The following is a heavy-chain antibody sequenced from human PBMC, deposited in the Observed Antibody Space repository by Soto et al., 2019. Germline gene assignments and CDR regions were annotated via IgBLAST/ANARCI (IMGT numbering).Heavy chain of an antibody. V-gene: IGHV1-69*08. CDR2: IIPIIGII. Sequence: QVQLVQSGAEVKKPGSSVKVSCKASGGTFSTYTITWVRQAPGQGLEWMGRIIPIIGIINYAQKFQSRVTINAGKFTGTAYLELTRLRSDDTAVYYCAGDPDSHYNDMHASSDPWGQGTLVTVSS. CDR3: AGDPDSHYNDMHASSDP. CDR1: GGTFSTYT. D-gene: IGHD3-22*01. J-gene: IGHJ5*02.